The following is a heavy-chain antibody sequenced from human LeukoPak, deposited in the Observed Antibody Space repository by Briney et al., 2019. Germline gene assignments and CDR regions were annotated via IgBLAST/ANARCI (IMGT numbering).Heavy chain of an antibody. J-gene: IGHJ6*02. D-gene: IGHD4-17*01. CDR2: ISSSSSYI. V-gene: IGHV3-21*01. CDR3: ARDSNPDNGDYGDYERNPYYYYYGMDV. CDR1: GFTFSSYS. Sequence: GGSLRLSCAASGFTFSSYSMNWVRQAPGKGLEWVSSISSSSSYIYYADSVKGRFTISRDNAKNSLYLQMNSLRAEDTAVYYCARDSNPDNGDYGDYERNPYYYYYGMDVWGQGTTVTVSS.